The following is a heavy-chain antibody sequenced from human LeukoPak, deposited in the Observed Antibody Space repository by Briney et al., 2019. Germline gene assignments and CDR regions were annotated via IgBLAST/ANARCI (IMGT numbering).Heavy chain of an antibody. CDR2: ISYDGSNK. CDR3: AKDFSGCSTSSCCSAYYGMDV. D-gene: IGHD2-2*01. CDR1: GFTFSRYG. V-gene: IGHV3-30*18. J-gene: IGHJ6*02. Sequence: GGSLRLSCAASGFTFSRYGMHWVRQAPGKGLEWVAAISYDGSNKYYADSVKGRFTISRDNSKNTLDLQMNSLGIEDTAVHYCAKDFSGCSTSSCCSAYYGMDVWGQGTTVIVSS.